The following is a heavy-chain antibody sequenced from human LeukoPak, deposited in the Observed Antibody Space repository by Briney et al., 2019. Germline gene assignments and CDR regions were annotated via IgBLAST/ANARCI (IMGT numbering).Heavy chain of an antibody. J-gene: IGHJ1*01. CDR1: GFTFSNAW. D-gene: IGHD3-22*01. Sequence: PGGSLRLSCAASGFTFSNAWMSWVRQAPGKGLEWVGRIKSKTDGGTTDYAAPVKGRFTISRDDSKNTLYLQMNSLKTKDTAVYYCTTAYYYDSSGRLYVEVQHWGQGTLVTVSS. CDR2: IKSKTDGGTT. CDR3: TTAYYYDSSGRLYVEVQH. V-gene: IGHV3-15*01.